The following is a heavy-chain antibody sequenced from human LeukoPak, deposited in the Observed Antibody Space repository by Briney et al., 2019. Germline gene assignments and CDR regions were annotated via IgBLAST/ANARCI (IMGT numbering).Heavy chain of an antibody. J-gene: IGHJ6*02. Sequence: PGGSLRLSCAASGFTFSSSVMSWVRQSPGKGLEWVSSISDSDYNTYHADSVKGRFTISRDSSKNTMYLQMNSLRAEDTAVYYCAKGAGSTWMGVWGQGTTVIVSS. CDR2: ISDSDYNT. D-gene: IGHD1-26*01. CDR1: GFTFSSSV. CDR3: AKGAGSTWMGV. V-gene: IGHV3-23*01.